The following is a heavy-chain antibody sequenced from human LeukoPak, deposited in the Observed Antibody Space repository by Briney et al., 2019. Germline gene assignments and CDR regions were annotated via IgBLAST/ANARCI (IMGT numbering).Heavy chain of an antibody. V-gene: IGHV3-23*01. J-gene: IGHJ3*01. Sequence: PGGSLRLSCAASGFTFTTYAMTWVRQSPGKGLEWVSVIAASGDRTFYADSVKGRFTISRDNSKGTLYLQMNSLRAEDTALYYCTKGLARHAVNIRFPFDFWGQGTLVTVSS. CDR1: GFTFTTYA. D-gene: IGHD2-8*01. CDR3: TKGLARHAVNIRFPFDF. CDR2: IAASGDRT.